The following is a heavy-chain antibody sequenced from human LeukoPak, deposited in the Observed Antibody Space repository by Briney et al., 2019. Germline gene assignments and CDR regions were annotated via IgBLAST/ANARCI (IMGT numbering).Heavy chain of an antibody. Sequence: SVKVSCKASGGTFRSYAISWVRQAPGQGLEWMGGIIPNSGTANYAQKFQGRVTITTDESTSTAYMELKSLRSEDTAVYYCARDLPVGNSHYYYMSVWGKGTTGTVSS. J-gene: IGHJ6*03. D-gene: IGHD1-7*01. CDR3: ARDLPVGNSHYYYMSV. CDR1: GGTFRSYA. V-gene: IGHV1-69*05. CDR2: IIPNSGTA.